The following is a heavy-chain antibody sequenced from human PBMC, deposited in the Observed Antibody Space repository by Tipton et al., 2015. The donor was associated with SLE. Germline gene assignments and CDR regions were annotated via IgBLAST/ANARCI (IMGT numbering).Heavy chain of an antibody. D-gene: IGHD3-10*01. V-gene: IGHV4-34*01. CDR3: ARGSWITMVQGVRRYNWFDP. Sequence: TLSLTCAVYGGSFSGYYWSWIRQPPGKGLEWIGEINHSGSTNYNPSLKSRVTISVDTSKNQFSLKLSSVTAADTAVYYCARGSWITMVQGVRRYNWFDPWGQGTLVTVSS. J-gene: IGHJ5*02. CDR2: INHSGST. CDR1: GGSFSGYY.